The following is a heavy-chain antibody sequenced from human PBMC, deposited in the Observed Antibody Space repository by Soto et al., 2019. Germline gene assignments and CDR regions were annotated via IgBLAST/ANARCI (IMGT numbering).Heavy chain of an antibody. V-gene: IGHV1-69*01. CDR2: IIPMIGRT. Sequence: QVQLVQSGAEVKKPGSSVKVSCTASGGTFNNYGIGWVRQAPGQGLEWMGGIIPMIGRTNYAQKFQGRLTLTADASRSTAYMELRRLRSDDTAVYYCASWDYDVLTGYSYDDWGQGTLVTVSS. CDR3: ASWDYDVLTGYSYDD. J-gene: IGHJ4*02. CDR1: GGTFNNYG. D-gene: IGHD3-9*01.